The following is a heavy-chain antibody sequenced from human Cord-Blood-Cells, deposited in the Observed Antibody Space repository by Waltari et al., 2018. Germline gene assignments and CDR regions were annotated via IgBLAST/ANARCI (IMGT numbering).Heavy chain of an antibody. CDR3: AREGIAVAPKLDY. D-gene: IGHD6-19*01. Sequence: QVQLQQSGPGLVKPSQTLSLTCAISGDSVSSNSDAWNWLRQSPARGLEWLGRTYYRSKWYNDYAVSWKSRITINPDTSKNQFSLQLNSVTPEDTAVYYCAREGIAVAPKLDYWGQGTLVTVAS. CDR2: TYYRSKWYN. CDR1: GDSVSSNSDA. J-gene: IGHJ4*02. V-gene: IGHV6-1*01.